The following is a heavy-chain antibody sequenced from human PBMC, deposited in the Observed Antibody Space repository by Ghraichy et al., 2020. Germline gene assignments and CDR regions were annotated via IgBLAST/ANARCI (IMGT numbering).Heavy chain of an antibody. CDR2: IKHDTSDK. CDR3: ARVVRNYFDY. Sequence: GESLNISCAASGFTFSSYWMGWVRQAPGKGLEWVANIKHDTSDKYYVDSVKGRFTISRDNAKNSLYLQMNSLRVEDTAIYYCARVVRNYFDYWGQGTLVTVSS. J-gene: IGHJ4*02. V-gene: IGHV3-7*01. D-gene: IGHD4-23*01. CDR1: GFTFSSYW.